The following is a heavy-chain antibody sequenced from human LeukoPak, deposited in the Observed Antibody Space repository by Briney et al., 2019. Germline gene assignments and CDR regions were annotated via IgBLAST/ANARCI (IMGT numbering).Heavy chain of an antibody. J-gene: IGHJ5*02. CDR1: GGSFSGYY. CDR2: INHSGST. CDR3: ARGAGSITMVRGGENWFDP. D-gene: IGHD3-10*01. Sequence: SETLSLTCAVYGGSFSGYYWSWIRQPPGKGLEWIGEINHSGSTNYNPSLKSRVTISVDTSKNQFSLKLSSVTAADRAVYYCARGAGSITMVRGGENWFDPWGQGTLVTVSS. V-gene: IGHV4-34*01.